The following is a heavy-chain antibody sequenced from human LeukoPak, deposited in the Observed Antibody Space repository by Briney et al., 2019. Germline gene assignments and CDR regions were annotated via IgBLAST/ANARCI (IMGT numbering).Heavy chain of an antibody. D-gene: IGHD1-26*01. V-gene: IGHV3-48*01. J-gene: IGHJ4*02. Sequence: HSGGSLRLSCAASGFTVSSIHMVWVRQAPGKGLEWISYLSRSGTTIYYAASVEGRFTISRDNAKNSLYLQMNSLRADDTAVYYCARIWDGYSGSDYWGQGTLVTVSS. CDR1: GFTVSSIH. CDR2: LSRSGTTI. CDR3: ARIWDGYSGSDY.